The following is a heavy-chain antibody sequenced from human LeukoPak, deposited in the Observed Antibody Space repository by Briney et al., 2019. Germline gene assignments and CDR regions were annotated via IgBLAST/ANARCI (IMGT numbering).Heavy chain of an antibody. CDR2: IYYSGTT. Sequence: SETLSLTCTVSGVSVSGNNFCWGWVRQPPGKGLEWIGNIYYSGTTSSNPSLNSRVSVSVDASTNQFSLKMTSVTAADTAVYYCARLTKGRFFDYFFDFWGQGALVTVSS. CDR3: ARLTKGRFFDYFFDF. V-gene: IGHV4-39*01. J-gene: IGHJ4*02. D-gene: IGHD3-9*01. CDR1: GVSVSGNNFC.